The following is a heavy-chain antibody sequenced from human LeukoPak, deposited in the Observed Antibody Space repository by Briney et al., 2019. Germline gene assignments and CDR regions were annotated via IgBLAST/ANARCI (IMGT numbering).Heavy chain of an antibody. D-gene: IGHD3-9*01. CDR2: INPNSGGT. CDR1: GYTFTGYY. V-gene: IGHV1-2*02. J-gene: IGHJ6*03. CDR3: ATIDILTEGNYYYYMDV. Sequence: ASVKVSCKASGYTFTGYYMHWVRQAPGQGLEWMGWINPNSGGTNYAQKFQGRVTMTRDTSISTAYMELSRLRSDDTTVYYCATIDILTEGNYYYYMDVWGKGTTVTISS.